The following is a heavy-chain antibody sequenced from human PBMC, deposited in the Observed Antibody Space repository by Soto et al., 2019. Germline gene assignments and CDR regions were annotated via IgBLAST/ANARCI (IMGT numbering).Heavy chain of an antibody. CDR2: ISGSGGST. D-gene: IGHD6-13*01. CDR1: GFTFSSYA. Sequence: GGSLRLSCAASGFTFSSYAMSWVRQAPGKGLEWVSAISGSGGSTYYADSVKGRFTISRDNSKNTLYLQMNSLRAEDTAVYYCANRIAAAINPQDYWGQGTLVTVSS. CDR3: ANRIAAAINPQDY. V-gene: IGHV3-23*01. J-gene: IGHJ4*02.